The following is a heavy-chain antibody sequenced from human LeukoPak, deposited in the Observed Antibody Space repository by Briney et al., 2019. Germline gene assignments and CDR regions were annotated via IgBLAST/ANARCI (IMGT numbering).Heavy chain of an antibody. D-gene: IGHD2-15*01. J-gene: IGHJ4*02. Sequence: SETLSLTCTVSGGSISSYYWSWIRQPPGKGLEWIGYIYYSGSTNYNPSLKSRVTISVDTSKNQFSLKLSSVTAADTAVYYCARCSGGSCPFDYWGQGTLVTXSS. CDR1: GGSISSYY. CDR3: ARCSGGSCPFDY. CDR2: IYYSGST. V-gene: IGHV4-59*08.